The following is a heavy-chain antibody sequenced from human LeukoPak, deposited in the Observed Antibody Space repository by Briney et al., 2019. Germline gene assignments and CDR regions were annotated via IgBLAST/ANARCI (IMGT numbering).Heavy chain of an antibody. Sequence: GGSLRLSCAASGFTFSSYGMNWVRQAPGKGLEWVAFISYDGSNQYYGDSVKGRLTISRSNSKNTLYLQMNSLRAEDTAVYCCAKDAAVVGATTPFDYWGQGTLVTVSS. CDR2: ISYDGSNQ. CDR1: GFTFSSYG. J-gene: IGHJ4*02. V-gene: IGHV3-30*18. D-gene: IGHD1-26*01. CDR3: AKDAAVVGATTPFDY.